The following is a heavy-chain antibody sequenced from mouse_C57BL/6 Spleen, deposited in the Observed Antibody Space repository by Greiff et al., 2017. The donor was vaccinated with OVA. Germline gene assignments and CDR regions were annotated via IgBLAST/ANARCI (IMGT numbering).Heavy chain of an antibody. D-gene: IGHD2-1*01. J-gene: IGHJ4*01. Sequence: EVQLQQSGAELVRPGSSVKMSCKTSGYTFTSYGINWVKQRPGQGLEWIGYIYIGNGYTESNEKFKGKATLTSDTSSSTAYMQLSSLTSEDSAIYVCARDEGNGYAMDYWGQGTSVTVSS. CDR2: IYIGNGYT. CDR3: ARDEGNGYAMDY. V-gene: IGHV1-58*01. CDR1: GYTFTSYG.